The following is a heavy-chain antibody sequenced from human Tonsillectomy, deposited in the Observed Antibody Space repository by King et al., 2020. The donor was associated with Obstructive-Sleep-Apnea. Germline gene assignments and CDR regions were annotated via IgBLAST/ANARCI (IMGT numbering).Heavy chain of an antibody. V-gene: IGHV1-46*03. CDR2: INPSGGST. CDR3: ARDPWYDSSGYYGFDP. D-gene: IGHD3-22*01. Sequence: VQLVESGAEVKKPGASVKVSCKASGYTFTSYYMHWVRQAPGQGREWMGIINPSGGSTSYAQKFQGRVTMTRDTSTSTVYMELSRLRSEDTAVYYCARDPWYDSSGYYGFDPWGQGTLVTVSS. J-gene: IGHJ5*02. CDR1: GYTFTSYY.